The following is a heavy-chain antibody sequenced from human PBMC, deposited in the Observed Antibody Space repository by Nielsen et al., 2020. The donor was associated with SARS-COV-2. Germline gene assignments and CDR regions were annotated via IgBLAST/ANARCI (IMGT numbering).Heavy chain of an antibody. J-gene: IGHJ5*02. CDR1: GYTFTKYG. CDR2: SSGNSDSA. CDR3: ASSAPPSGFNWFDP. Sequence: ASVKVSCKASGYTFTKYGISWVRQAPGQGLEWMGGSSGNSDSAKYVKKFLGRVIMTTDTSTSTAYLEVRSLRSDDTAVYYCASSAPPSGFNWFDPWGQGTLVTVSS. D-gene: IGHD3-22*01. V-gene: IGHV1-18*04.